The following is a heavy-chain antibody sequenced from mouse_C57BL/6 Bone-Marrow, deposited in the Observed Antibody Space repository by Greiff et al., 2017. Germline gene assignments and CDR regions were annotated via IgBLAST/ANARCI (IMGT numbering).Heavy chain of an antibody. V-gene: IGHV1-15*01. D-gene: IGHD1-1*01. CDR2: IDPETGGT. CDR3: TRYSYYYGSSYPHWYFDV. CDR1: GYTFTDYE. J-gene: IGHJ1*03. Sequence: VQLQQSGAELVRPGASVTLSCKASGYTFTDYEMHWVKQTPVHGLEWIGAIDPETGGTAYNQKFKGKAILTADKSSSTAYMELRSLTSEDSAVYYCTRYSYYYGSSYPHWYFDVWGTGTTVTVSS.